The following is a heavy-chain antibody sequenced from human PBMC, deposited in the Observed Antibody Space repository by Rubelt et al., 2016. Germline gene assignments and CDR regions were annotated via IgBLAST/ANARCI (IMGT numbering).Heavy chain of an antibody. D-gene: IGHD3-16*01. CDR1: GYTFTGQY. V-gene: IGHV1-2*06. J-gene: IGHJ6*02. Sequence: SGAEVKKPGASVKVSCKASGYTFTGQYMHWVRQAPGQGLEWMGRINPNSGGANYAQRIQGRVTMTRDTSINTAHMELSSLRSEDTAVYYCARDLTNTRLYYGMDVWGQGTTVSVSS. CDR2: INPNSGGA. CDR3: ARDLTNTRLYYGMDV.